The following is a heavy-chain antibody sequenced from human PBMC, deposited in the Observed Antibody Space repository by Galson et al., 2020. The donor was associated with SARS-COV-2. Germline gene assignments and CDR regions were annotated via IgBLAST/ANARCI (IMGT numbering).Heavy chain of an antibody. J-gene: IGHJ4*02. CDR3: ATRQYYFDY. Sequence: GGSLRLSCAASGFTFNTYWMTWVRQAPGKGLEWVANIKEDGSKKYYVDSVKGRFTISRDNAKNSLYLQMNSLRAEDTAVYYCATRQYYFDYWGQGTLVAVSS. V-gene: IGHV3-7*03. D-gene: IGHD6-19*01. CDR2: IKEDGSKK. CDR1: GFTFNTYW.